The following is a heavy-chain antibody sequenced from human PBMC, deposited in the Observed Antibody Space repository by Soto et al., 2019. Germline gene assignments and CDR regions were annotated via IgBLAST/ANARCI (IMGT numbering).Heavy chain of an antibody. V-gene: IGHV1-18*01. Sequence: QVQLVQSGDEVKKPGASVKVSCKASGYIFVNYGIAWVRQAPGQGLEWMGWISPYTGNTHSATKIQGRLTMTTDTXSSTDYMDLGSLTSDDTAVYYCVMVDNYVTPTPQDVWGQGTTVTVSS. D-gene: IGHD3-16*01. CDR3: VMVDNYVTPTPQDV. CDR2: ISPYTGNT. J-gene: IGHJ6*02. CDR1: GYIFVNYG.